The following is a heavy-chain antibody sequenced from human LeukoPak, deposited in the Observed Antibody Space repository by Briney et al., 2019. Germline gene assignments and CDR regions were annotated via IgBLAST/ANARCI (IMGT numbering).Heavy chain of an antibody. Sequence: SETLSLTCSVSGHSISSGYYWGWIRQPPGKGLEWIGSIYHSGSTYYNPSLKSRVTISVDTSKNQFSLKLSSVTAADTAVYYCARTLYGSWSLDYWGQGTLVTVSS. CDR2: IYHSGST. D-gene: IGHD2-8*01. CDR1: GHSISSGYY. V-gene: IGHV4-38-2*02. J-gene: IGHJ4*02. CDR3: ARTLYGSWSLDY.